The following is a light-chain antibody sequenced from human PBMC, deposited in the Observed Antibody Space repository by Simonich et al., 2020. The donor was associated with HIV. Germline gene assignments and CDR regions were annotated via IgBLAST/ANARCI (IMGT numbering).Light chain of an antibody. V-gene: IGLV2-14*01. CDR3: SSYTSSSTVV. CDR1: SSDVGGYKY. J-gene: IGLJ2*01. Sequence: QSALTQPASVSGSPGQSITISCPGTSSDVGGYKYVSWYKQYPGKAPNLMIYDVSKRPSGVSNRFSGSKSGNTASLTISGLQAEDEADYYCSSYTSSSTVVFGGGTKLTVL. CDR2: DVS.